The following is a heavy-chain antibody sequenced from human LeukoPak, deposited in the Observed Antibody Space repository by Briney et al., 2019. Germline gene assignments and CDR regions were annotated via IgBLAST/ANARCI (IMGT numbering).Heavy chain of an antibody. CDR1: GYTLTELS. D-gene: IGHD3-10*01. CDR3: ATFGIVRGVNYWFDP. Sequence: ASVRVSCKVSGYTLTELSMHWVRQAPGKGLEWMGGFDPEDGETIYAQKFQGRVTMTEDTSTDTAYMELSSLRSEDTAVYYCATFGIVRGVNYWFDPWGQGTLVTVSS. V-gene: IGHV1-24*01. CDR2: FDPEDGET. J-gene: IGHJ5*02.